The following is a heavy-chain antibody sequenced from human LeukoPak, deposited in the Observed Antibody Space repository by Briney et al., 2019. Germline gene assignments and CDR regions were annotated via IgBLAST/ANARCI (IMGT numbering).Heavy chain of an antibody. J-gene: IGHJ3*02. CDR3: ARDQSRGGWYFDI. Sequence: GTSLRLSCAASGFTFSSYGMHWVRQAPGKGLEWVAVISYDGSNKYYADSVKGRFTISRDNSKNTLYLQMNSLRAEDTAVYYCARDQSRGGWYFDIWGQGTMVTVSS. CDR2: ISYDGSNK. V-gene: IGHV3-30*03. CDR1: GFTFSSYG. D-gene: IGHD6-19*01.